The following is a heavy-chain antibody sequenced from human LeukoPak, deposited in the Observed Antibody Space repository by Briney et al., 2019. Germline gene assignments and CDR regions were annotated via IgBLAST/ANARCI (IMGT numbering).Heavy chain of an antibody. J-gene: IGHJ6*02. CDR3: VGRPYYYYGMDV. Sequence: GGSLRLSCAASGFTVNSNSMSWVRQATGKGLECVAAIYSGDSTYYPNSVKGRFSISRDNSKNTLYLQMSSLRAEDTAIYYCVGRPYYYYGMDVWGQGTTVTVSS. CDR1: GFTVNSNS. CDR2: IYSGDST. V-gene: IGHV3-53*01.